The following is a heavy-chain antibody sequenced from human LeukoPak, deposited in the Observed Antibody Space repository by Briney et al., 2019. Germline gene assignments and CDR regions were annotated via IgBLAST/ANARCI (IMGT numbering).Heavy chain of an antibody. CDR1: GFTVSNKY. D-gene: IGHD6-13*01. J-gene: IGHJ4*02. Sequence: GGSLRLSCAASGFTVSNKYMTWVRQAPGKGLEWVALISYDGSEKYYADSVKGRFTISRDNSKNTLYLQMNSLRAADTAVYYCARGAYSSSWLNFDYWGQGTLVTVSS. CDR3: ARGAYSSSWLNFDY. V-gene: IGHV3-30*03. CDR2: ISYDGSEK.